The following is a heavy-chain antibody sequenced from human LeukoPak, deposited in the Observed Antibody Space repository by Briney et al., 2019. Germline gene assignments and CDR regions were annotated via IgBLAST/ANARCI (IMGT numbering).Heavy chain of an antibody. J-gene: IGHJ3*02. CDR3: ARGGSSPRGAFDI. CDR1: GGSISSYY. D-gene: IGHD6-13*01. V-gene: IGHV4-59*01. CDR2: ISDIGSI. Sequence: RPSETLSLTCTVSGGSISSYYWSWIRQPPGKGLEWIAYISDIGSINYNPSLKSRVIISVDTSKNQFSLKLSSVTAADTAVYYCARGGSSPRGAFDIWGQGTMVTVSS.